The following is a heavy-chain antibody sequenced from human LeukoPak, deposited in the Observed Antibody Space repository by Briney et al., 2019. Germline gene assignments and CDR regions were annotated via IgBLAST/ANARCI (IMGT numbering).Heavy chain of an antibody. J-gene: IGHJ4*02. CDR3: AAGFSGDYGLVDY. CDR2: IVVGSGNT. D-gene: IGHD4-17*01. CDR1: GFTFTSSA. Sequence: SVKVSCKASGFTFTSSAVQWVRQARGQRLEWVGWIVVGSGNTNYAQKFQERVTITRDMSTSTAYMELSSLRSEDTAVYYCAAGFSGDYGLVDYWGQGTLVTVSS. V-gene: IGHV1-58*01.